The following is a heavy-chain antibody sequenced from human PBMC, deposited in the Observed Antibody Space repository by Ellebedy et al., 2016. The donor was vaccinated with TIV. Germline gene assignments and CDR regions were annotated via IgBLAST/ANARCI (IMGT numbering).Heavy chain of an antibody. V-gene: IGHV1-69*04. Sequence: AASVKVSCKASGGTFSSYAISWVRQAPGQGLEWMGRIIPILGIANYAQKFQGRVTITADKSTSTAYMELSSLRSEDTAVYYCARGGFCSGGSCYSWFDPWGQGTLVTVSS. CDR2: IIPILGIA. J-gene: IGHJ5*02. CDR1: GGTFSSYA. CDR3: ARGGFCSGGSCYSWFDP. D-gene: IGHD2-15*01.